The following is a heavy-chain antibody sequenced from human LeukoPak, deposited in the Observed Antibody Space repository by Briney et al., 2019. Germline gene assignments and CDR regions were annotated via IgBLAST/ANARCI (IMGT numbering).Heavy chain of an antibody. CDR1: GSTFSDYY. J-gene: IGHJ4*02. V-gene: IGHV3-11*06. CDR2: ISSSSSYT. Sequence: PGGSLRLSCAASGSTFSDYYMSWIRQAPGKGLEWVSYISSSSSYTNYADSVKGRFTISRDNAKNSLYLQMNSLRAEDTAVYYCARVRGYGYYYFDYWGQGTLVTVSS. D-gene: IGHD5-18*01. CDR3: ARVRGYGYYYFDY.